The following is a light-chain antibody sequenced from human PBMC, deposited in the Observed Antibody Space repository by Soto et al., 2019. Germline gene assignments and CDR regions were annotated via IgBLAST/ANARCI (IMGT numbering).Light chain of an antibody. CDR2: GAS. CDR3: QQYNNCPPWT. J-gene: IGKJ1*01. CDR1: QSVSSN. V-gene: IGKV3-15*01. Sequence: EIVMTQSPATLSVSPGERATLSCRASQSVSSNLAWYQQKPGQDPRLLIYGASTRSTGIPARFSGSGSGTEFTLTISSLQYEDFSVYYCQQYNNCPPWTFGQGTKVEIK.